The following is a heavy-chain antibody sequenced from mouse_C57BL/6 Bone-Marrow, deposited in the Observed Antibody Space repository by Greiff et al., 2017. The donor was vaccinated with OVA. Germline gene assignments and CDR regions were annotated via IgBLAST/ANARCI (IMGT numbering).Heavy chain of an antibody. J-gene: IGHJ1*03. V-gene: IGHV1-64*01. CDR1: GYTFTSYW. Sequence: QVQLQQSGAELVKPGASVKLSCKASGYTFTSYWMHWVKQRPGQGLEWIGMIHPNSGSTNYNEKFKSKATLTVDKSSSTAYMQLSSLTSEDSAVYYCARSVITTVVAKGYWYFDVWGTGTTVTVSS. CDR2: IHPNSGST. D-gene: IGHD1-1*01. CDR3: ARSVITTVVAKGYWYFDV.